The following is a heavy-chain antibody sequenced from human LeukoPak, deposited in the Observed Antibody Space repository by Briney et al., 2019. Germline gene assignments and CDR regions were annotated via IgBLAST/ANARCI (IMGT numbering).Heavy chain of an antibody. J-gene: IGHJ4*02. CDR2: INPNSGGT. CDR3: AANEADYGDYPLGY. Sequence: GASVKVSCKASGYTFTSYGISWVRQAPGQGLEWMGWINPNSGGTNYAQKFQGRVTMTRDTSISTAYMELSRLRSDDTAVYYCAANEADYGDYPLGYWGQGTLVTVSS. CDR1: GYTFTSYG. D-gene: IGHD4-17*01. V-gene: IGHV1-2*02.